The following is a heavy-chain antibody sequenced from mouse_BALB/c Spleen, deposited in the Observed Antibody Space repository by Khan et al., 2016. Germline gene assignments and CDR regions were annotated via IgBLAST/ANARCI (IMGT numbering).Heavy chain of an antibody. J-gene: IGHJ3*01. CDR1: GYSITSCDY. D-gene: IGHD2-1*01. V-gene: IGHV3-6*02. CDR3: ATYGTCEGFAY. Sequence: EVKLEESGPGLVKPSQSLSLTCSVTGYSITSCDYCNLIRPLPGNKLEWVGYISYDGSHNYDPSLKNRISITLDTSKNPFFLKLNSVKTEDTATYYCATYGTCEGFAYWGQGTLVTVSA. CDR2: ISYDGSH.